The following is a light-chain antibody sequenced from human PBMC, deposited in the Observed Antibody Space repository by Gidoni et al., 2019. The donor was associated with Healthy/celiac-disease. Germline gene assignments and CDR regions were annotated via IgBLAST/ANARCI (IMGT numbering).Light chain of an antibody. V-gene: IGKV3-11*01. CDR3: QQRSNWPPFT. CDR2: DAS. Sequence: EIELTQSPATLSLSPGERATLSCRASQSVSSYLAWYRQKPGQAPRLLIYDASNRATGIPARFSGSGSGTDFTLTISSLEPEDFAVYYCQQRSNWPPFTFGPGTKVDIK. CDR1: QSVSSY. J-gene: IGKJ3*01.